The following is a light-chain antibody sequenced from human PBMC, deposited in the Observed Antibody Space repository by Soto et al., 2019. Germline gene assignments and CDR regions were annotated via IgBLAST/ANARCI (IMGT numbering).Light chain of an antibody. CDR2: DVS. V-gene: IGLV2-11*01. J-gene: IGLJ1*01. CDR1: RSDVGAYNY. Sequence: SALTKPPSVTGSPGQSVTISYNGTRSDVGAYNYVSWYQQHPGKAPKLMICDVSQRPSGVPDRFSGSKSGNTASLTISGLQAEDEADYFCCSYAGGYTHYVFGTGTKVTVL. CDR3: CSYAGGYTHYV.